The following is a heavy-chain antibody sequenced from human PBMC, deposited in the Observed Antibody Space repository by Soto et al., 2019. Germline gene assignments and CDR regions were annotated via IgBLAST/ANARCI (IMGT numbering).Heavy chain of an antibody. CDR3: ARQYCSSTRCYQYFDY. CDR2: IYSSGST. CDR1: GGSINSYY. D-gene: IGHD2-2*01. Sequence: TLSLTCTVPGGSINSYYWSWIRQSPEKGLEWIGYIYSSGSTNYNPSLKSRVTISVDTSKNQFSLKLSSVTAADTAVYYCARQYCSSTRCYQYFDYWGQGTLVTVSS. J-gene: IGHJ4*02. V-gene: IGHV4-59*08.